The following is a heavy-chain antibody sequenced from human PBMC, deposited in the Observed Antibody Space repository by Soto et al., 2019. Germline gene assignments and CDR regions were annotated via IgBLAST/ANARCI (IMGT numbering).Heavy chain of an antibody. CDR3: AATPEIYPLS. J-gene: IGHJ5*01. V-gene: IGHV6-1*01. CDR1: RDSVSIYSGA. Sequence: SQSLSLTGVISRDSVSIYSGAWNWIRQSPSRGLEWLGRTYYRSKWYYDYAESVKSRIIISVDTSKNQFSLQLNSVTPEDAAVYYGAATPEIYPLSRG. CDR2: TYYRSKWYY.